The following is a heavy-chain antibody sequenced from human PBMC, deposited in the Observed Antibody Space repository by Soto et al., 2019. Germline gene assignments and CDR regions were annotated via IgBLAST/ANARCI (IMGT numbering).Heavy chain of an antibody. CDR3: ARHLGYDSSGYYRNWFDP. V-gene: IGHV4-59*08. CDR2: FYYSGST. CDR1: GGSISSYY. Sequence: SETLSLTCNVSGGSISSYYWSWIRQPPGKGLEWIGYFYYSGSTNYNPSLKSRVTISLDTSKNQFSLKLSSVTAADTAVYYCARHLGYDSSGYYRNWFDPWGQGTLVTVSS. J-gene: IGHJ5*02. D-gene: IGHD3-22*01.